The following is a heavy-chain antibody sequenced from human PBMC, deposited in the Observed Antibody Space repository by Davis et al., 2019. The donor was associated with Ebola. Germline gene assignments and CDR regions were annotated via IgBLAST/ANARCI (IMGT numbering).Heavy chain of an antibody. V-gene: IGHV4-59*01. CDR3: ARGLGARRMGIQDGMDV. D-gene: IGHD5-18*01. Sequence: PSETLSLTCTVSGGSISSYYWSWIRQPPGKGLEWIGYIYYSGSTNYNPSLKSRVTIAVDTSKNQFSLKLSSVTAADTAVYYCARGLGARRMGIQDGMDVWGQGTTVTVSS. CDR1: GGSISSYY. J-gene: IGHJ6*02. CDR2: IYYSGST.